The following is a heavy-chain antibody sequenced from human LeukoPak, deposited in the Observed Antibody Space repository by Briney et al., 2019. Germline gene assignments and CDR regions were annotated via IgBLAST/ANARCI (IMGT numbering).Heavy chain of an antibody. V-gene: IGHV4-39*02. CDR2: IYYSEST. D-gene: IGHD1-26*01. CDR3: ARDPYSGSRVGSHTWFDP. J-gene: IGHJ5*02. Sequence: SETQSLTCTVSGGSISSSSYYWGWIRQPPGKGLEWIGSIYYSESTYYNPSLKSRVTISVDTSKNQFSLKLTSVTAADTAVYYCARDPYSGSRVGSHTWFDPWGQGTLVTVSS. CDR1: GGSISSSSYY.